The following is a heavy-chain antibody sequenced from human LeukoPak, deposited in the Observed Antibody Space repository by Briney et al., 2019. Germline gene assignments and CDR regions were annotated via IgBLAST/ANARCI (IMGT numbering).Heavy chain of an antibody. Sequence: ASVKVSCKASGYTFTSYGISWVRQAPGQGLEWMGWISAYNGNTNYAQKLQGRVTMTTDTSTSTAYMELRSLRSDDTAVYYCARVSYYDSSGRGYFDHWGRGTLVTVSS. CDR3: ARVSYYDSSGRGYFDH. J-gene: IGHJ2*01. V-gene: IGHV1-18*01. CDR2: ISAYNGNT. D-gene: IGHD3-22*01. CDR1: GYTFTSYG.